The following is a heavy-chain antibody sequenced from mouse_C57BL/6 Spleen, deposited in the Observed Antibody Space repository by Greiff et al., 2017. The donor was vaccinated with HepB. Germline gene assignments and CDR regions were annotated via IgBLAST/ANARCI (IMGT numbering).Heavy chain of an antibody. CDR3: ARYDYDPLWYFDV. Sequence: LVKPGASVKMSCKASGYTFTDYNMHWVKQSHGKSLEWIGYINPNNGGTSYNQKFKGKATLTVNKSSSTAYMELRSLTSEDSAVYYCARYDYDPLWYFDVWGTGTTVTVSS. D-gene: IGHD2-4*01. CDR2: INPNNGGT. V-gene: IGHV1-22*01. CDR1: GYTFTDYN. J-gene: IGHJ1*03.